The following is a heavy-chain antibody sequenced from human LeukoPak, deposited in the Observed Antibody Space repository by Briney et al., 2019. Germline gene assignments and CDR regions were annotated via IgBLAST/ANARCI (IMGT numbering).Heavy chain of an antibody. D-gene: IGHD2-2*01. CDR3: ARAGGPPYCSITSCYVALDAFDI. Sequence: ASVKVSCKASGYTFTSYGINWVRPPPAQGLEWMRLISAYNGDTNNAQKLQGRVTMTTDTSTSTAYMELRSLRSDDTAVYYCARAGGPPYCSITSCYVALDAFDIWGQGTMVTVSS. J-gene: IGHJ3*02. V-gene: IGHV1-18*01. CDR2: ISAYNGDT. CDR1: GYTFTSYG.